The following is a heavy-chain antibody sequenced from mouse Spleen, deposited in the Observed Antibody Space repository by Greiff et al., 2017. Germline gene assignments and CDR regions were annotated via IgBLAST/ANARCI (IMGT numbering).Heavy chain of an antibody. V-gene: IGHV5-15*02. CDR3: ARVYGSSSWFAY. J-gene: IGHJ3*01. CDR2: ISNLAYSI. D-gene: IGHD1-1*01. Sequence: EVMLVESGGGLVQPGGSRKLSCAASGFTFSDYGMAWVRQAPGKGPEWVAFISNLAYSIYYADTVTGRFTISRENAKNTLYLEMSSLRSEDTAMYYCARVYGSSSWFAYWGQGTLVTVSA. CDR1: GFTFSDYG.